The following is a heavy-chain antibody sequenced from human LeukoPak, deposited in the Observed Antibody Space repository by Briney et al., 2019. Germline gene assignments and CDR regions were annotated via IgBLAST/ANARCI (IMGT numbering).Heavy chain of an antibody. CDR3: ARVGCSGGTCYDY. CDR1: GFTFSSYS. D-gene: IGHD2-15*01. CDR2: ISSGSSYI. J-gene: IGHJ4*02. Sequence: PGGPLRLSCAASGFTFSSYSMYWVRQAPGKGLEWVSFISSGSSYIYYIDSVKGRFTISRDNAKNSLYLQMNSLRVEDTAIYYCARVGCSGGTCYDYWGQGTLVTVSS. V-gene: IGHV3-21*01.